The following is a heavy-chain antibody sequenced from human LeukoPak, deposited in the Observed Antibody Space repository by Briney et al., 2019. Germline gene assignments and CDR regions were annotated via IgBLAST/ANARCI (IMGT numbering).Heavy chain of an antibody. CDR2: IYTSGST. CDR3: ARDRSDAGHWFDP. V-gene: IGHV4-4*07. CDR1: GGSISRYY. Sequence: AETLSLTCTVSGGSISRYYWSWLGQPAGKGLEWMGRIYTSGSTNYNPSLRSRVTISVDTSKTQFSLKLSSVTAADTAVYSCARDRSDAGHWFDPWGQGTLVTVSS. J-gene: IGHJ5*02.